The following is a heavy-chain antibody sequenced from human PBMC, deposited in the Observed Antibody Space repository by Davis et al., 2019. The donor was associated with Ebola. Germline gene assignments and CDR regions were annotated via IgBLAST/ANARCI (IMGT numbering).Heavy chain of an antibody. CDR1: GYTFTSYA. J-gene: IGHJ5*02. CDR3: ARQGATGMLFDP. Sequence: ASVKVSCKASGYTFTSYAMHWVRQAPGQRLEWMGWINAGNGNTKYSQKFQGRVTITRDTSASTAYMELSSLRSEDTAVYYCARQGATGMLFDPWGQGTLVTVSS. D-gene: IGHD1-26*01. CDR2: INAGNGNT. V-gene: IGHV1-3*01.